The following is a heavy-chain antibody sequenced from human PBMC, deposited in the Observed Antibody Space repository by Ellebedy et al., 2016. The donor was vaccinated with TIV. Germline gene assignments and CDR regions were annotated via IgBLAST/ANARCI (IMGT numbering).Heavy chain of an antibody. Sequence: MPGGSLRLSCAVSGGSFSGPYWNWIRQPPGKGLEWIGEISHSEGTYYNPSLASRVAISLDTSKNQFPLKLTSVTAADTAVYYCVRGSDWNKVGYWGQGPLVTVSS. CDR2: ISHSEGT. CDR3: VRGSDWNKVGY. J-gene: IGHJ4*02. D-gene: IGHD1/OR15-1a*01. V-gene: IGHV4-34*01. CDR1: GGSFSGPY.